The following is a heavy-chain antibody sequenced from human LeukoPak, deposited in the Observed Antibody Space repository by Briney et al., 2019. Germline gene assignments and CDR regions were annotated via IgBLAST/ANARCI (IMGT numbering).Heavy chain of an antibody. CDR1: GGTFSTYT. D-gene: IGHD2-21*01. Sequence: ASVKVSCKASGGTFSTYTINWVRQAPGQGLEWVGGIIPMFETTDYAQMFQGRVTITTDESASTAYMELSSLRYEDTAVYYCASYSLGRKSANPPYWGQGTLVTVSS. CDR3: ASYSLGRKSANPPY. J-gene: IGHJ4*02. CDR2: IIPMFETT. V-gene: IGHV1-69*05.